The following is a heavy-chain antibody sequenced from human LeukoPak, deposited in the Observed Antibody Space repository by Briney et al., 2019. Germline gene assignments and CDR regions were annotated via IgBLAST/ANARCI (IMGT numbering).Heavy chain of an antibody. CDR1: GGSISCTSCY. D-gene: IGHD3-10*01. Sequence: SETLSLTCTVSGGSISCTSCYRGWIRQPPGKGLEWIGSIFYSGSTYYNPSLNSRVTMSVDASKNQFSLKVNSVTAADTAVYYCARHHYYGSGSPNWFDPWGQGTLVTVSS. J-gene: IGHJ5*02. V-gene: IGHV4-39*01. CDR2: IFYSGST. CDR3: ARHHYYGSGSPNWFDP.